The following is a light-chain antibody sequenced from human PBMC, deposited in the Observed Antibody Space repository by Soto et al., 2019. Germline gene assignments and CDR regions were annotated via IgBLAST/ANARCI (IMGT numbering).Light chain of an antibody. Sequence: QAVVTQPPSASGTPGQRVTISCSGSTSNIASNTVNWYQQLPGTAPKLLIYSNNQRPSGVPDRFSGSKSGTSASLAISGLQSEDEADYYCAAWDDNLNAVVFGGGTKLTVL. CDR2: SNN. J-gene: IGLJ2*01. CDR3: AAWDDNLNAVV. CDR1: TSNIASNT. V-gene: IGLV1-44*01.